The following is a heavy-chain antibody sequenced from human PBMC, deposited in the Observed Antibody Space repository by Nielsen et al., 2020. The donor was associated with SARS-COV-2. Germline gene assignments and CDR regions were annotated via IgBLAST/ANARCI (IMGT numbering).Heavy chain of an antibody. CDR1: GYSFNRYP. V-gene: IGHV7-4-1*02. CDR2: IDTNIGKP. J-gene: IGHJ6*02. D-gene: IGHD3-10*01. CDR3: ARENSGPGGTASYGMDL. Sequence: ASVKVSCKASGYSFNRYPMNWVRQASGQVLEWMGWIDTNIGKPTPAQGFTGRFVFSSDTSVSTASLQISTLRAEDTAVYYCARENSGPGGTASYGMDLWGQGTTVTVSS.